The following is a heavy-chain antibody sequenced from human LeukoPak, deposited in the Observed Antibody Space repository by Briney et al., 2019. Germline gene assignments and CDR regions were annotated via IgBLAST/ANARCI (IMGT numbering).Heavy chain of an antibody. Sequence: SETLSLTCTVSGGSISSYYWSWIRQPPGKGLEWIGYFYYSGSTNYNPSLKSRATISVDTSKNQFSLKLSSVTAADTAVYYCARMIAHYYFDYWGQGTLVTVSS. J-gene: IGHJ4*02. CDR3: ARMIAHYYFDY. V-gene: IGHV4-59*01. CDR2: FYYSGST. D-gene: IGHD3-22*01. CDR1: GGSISSYY.